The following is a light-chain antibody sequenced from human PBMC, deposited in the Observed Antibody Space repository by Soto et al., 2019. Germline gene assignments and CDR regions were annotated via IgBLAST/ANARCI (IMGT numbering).Light chain of an antibody. CDR2: SNI. V-gene: IGLV1-44*01. Sequence: QSVLTQPPSASGTPGQRVTISCSGSSSNIGSNTVNWYQQFPGTAPKLLIYSNIQRPSGVPDRLSGSKSGTSASLAISGLQSEDEADYYCSAWSDSLNGVVFGGGTKLTV. CDR3: SAWSDSLNGVV. J-gene: IGLJ2*01. CDR1: SSNIGSNT.